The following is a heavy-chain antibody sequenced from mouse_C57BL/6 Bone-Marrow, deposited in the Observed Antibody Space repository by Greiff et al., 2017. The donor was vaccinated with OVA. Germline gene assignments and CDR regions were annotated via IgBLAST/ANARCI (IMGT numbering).Heavy chain of an antibody. CDR2: ISDGGSYT. V-gene: IGHV5-4*01. CDR3: ARDSGITTYFDY. CDR1: GFTFSSYA. J-gene: IGHJ2*01. D-gene: IGHD2-4*01. Sequence: EVQVVESGGGLVKPGGSLKLSCAASGFTFSSYAMSWVRQTPEKRLEWVATISDGGSYTYSPDNVKGRFTISRDNAKNNLYLQMSHLKSEDTAMYYCARDSGITTYFDYWGQGTTLTVSS.